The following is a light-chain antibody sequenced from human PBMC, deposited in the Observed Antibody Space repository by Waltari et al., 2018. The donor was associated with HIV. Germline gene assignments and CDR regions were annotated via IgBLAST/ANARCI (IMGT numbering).Light chain of an antibody. J-gene: IGLJ2*01. V-gene: IGLV1-40*01. Sequence: QSVLTQPPSVSGAPGQRVTISCTGSSSNIGAGYDVHWYQQLPGTAPKLLIYGNSDRRSGVPDRFSGAKSGASASLASTGLQAEDEADYFCQSYDSSLSGVIFGGGTKLTVL. CDR2: GNS. CDR1: SSNIGAGYD. CDR3: QSYDSSLSGVI.